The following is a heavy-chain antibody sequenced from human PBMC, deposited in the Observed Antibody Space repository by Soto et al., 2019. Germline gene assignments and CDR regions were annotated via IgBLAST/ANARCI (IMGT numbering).Heavy chain of an antibody. D-gene: IGHD3-22*01. Sequence: PSETLSLTCTVSVGSINSYYWSWIRQSAGKGLEWIGRVYSSGSTFYNPSLKSRLTMSVDTPNNQFSLKLSSVTAADTAVYSCARDKGDSRIDYWGLGTLVTVSS. CDR1: VGSINSYY. V-gene: IGHV4-4*07. CDR3: ARDKGDSRIDY. CDR2: VYSSGST. J-gene: IGHJ4*02.